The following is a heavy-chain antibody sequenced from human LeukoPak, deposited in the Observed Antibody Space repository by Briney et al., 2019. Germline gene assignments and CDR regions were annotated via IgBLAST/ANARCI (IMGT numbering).Heavy chain of an antibody. CDR3: ARVQWELRGVGSYFDY. Sequence: GGSLRLSCAASGFTFSSYAMSWVRQAPGKGLEWVANIKQDGSEKYYVDSVKGRFTISRDNAKNSLYLQMYSPRAEDTAVYYCARVQWELRGVGSYFDYWGQGTLVTVSS. D-gene: IGHD1-26*01. J-gene: IGHJ4*02. V-gene: IGHV3-7*01. CDR1: GFTFSSYA. CDR2: IKQDGSEK.